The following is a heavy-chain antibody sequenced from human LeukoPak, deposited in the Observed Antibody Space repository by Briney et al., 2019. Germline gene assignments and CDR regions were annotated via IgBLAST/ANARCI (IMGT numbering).Heavy chain of an antibody. Sequence: SETLSLTCSVSGVSISSYYWSWIRQPAGKGLQWIGRIYIGGSTNYNPSLKSRVTMSVDTSKNQFSLRLSSVTAADTAVYYSARSWLNQPYNWFDPWGQGTLVTVSS. CDR2: IYIGGST. CDR1: GVSISSYY. V-gene: IGHV4-4*07. J-gene: IGHJ5*02. CDR3: ARSWLNQPYNWFDP. D-gene: IGHD3-22*01.